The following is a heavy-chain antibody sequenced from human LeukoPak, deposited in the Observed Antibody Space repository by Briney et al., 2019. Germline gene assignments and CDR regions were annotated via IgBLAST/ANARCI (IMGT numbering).Heavy chain of an antibody. V-gene: IGHV4-39*01. D-gene: IGHD2-21*01. CDR2: IYYTGST. CDR3: ARHTPPSSAYFDYYYGMDV. J-gene: IGHJ6*02. CDR1: RGSVNSTIYY. Sequence: SGTLSLTCTVSRGSVNSTIYYWGWIRQPPGKGLEWIGSIYYTGSTYYSPSLKSRVAMSVDTSKNQFSLRLSSVSAADTAVYYCARHTPPSSAYFDYYYGMDVWGQGTTVTVSS.